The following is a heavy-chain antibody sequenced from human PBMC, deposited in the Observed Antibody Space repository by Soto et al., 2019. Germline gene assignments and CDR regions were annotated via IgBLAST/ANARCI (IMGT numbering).Heavy chain of an antibody. J-gene: IGHJ6*03. CDR2: ISSSGSTI. V-gene: IGHV3-11*01. CDR3: ARAPRGYHYYYMDV. CDR1: GFTFSDYY. Sequence: GGSLRLSCAASGFTFSDYYMSWIRQAPGKGLEWVSYISSSGSTIYYADSVKGRFTISRDNAKNSLYLQMNSLRAEDTAVYYCARAPRGYHYYYMDVWGKGTTVTVSS. D-gene: IGHD3-16*01.